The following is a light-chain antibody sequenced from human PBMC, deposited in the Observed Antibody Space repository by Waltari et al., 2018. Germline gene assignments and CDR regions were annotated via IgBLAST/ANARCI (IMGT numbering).Light chain of an antibody. Sequence: QSALTQPASVSGSPGQSITISCTGTSSDVGAYNFVSWYQQHPGKAPKLMIYDVSNRPSGFSNRFSGSKSGNTASLTISGLQAEDEADYYCSSYTSSSTLWVFGGGTKLTIL. CDR3: SSYTSSSTLWV. CDR1: SSDVGAYNF. CDR2: DVS. J-gene: IGLJ3*02. V-gene: IGLV2-14*01.